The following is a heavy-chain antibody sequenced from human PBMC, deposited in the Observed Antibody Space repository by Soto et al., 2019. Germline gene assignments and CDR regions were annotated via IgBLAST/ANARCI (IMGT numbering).Heavy chain of an antibody. CDR2: TNAGNGDT. D-gene: IGHD4-17*01. V-gene: IGHV1-3*01. Sequence: ASVKVSCKASGYTFSNCAMHWVRQAPGQGLEWMGWTNAGNGDTKYSQKFQDRATITRDTSASTAYMELSSLRFEDTAVYYCASEIDATTATSLDYWGQGTLVTVSS. CDR3: ASEIDATTATSLDY. CDR1: GYTFSNCA. J-gene: IGHJ4*02.